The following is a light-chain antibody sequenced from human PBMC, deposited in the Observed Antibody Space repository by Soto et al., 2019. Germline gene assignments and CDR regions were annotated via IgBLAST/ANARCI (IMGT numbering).Light chain of an antibody. CDR2: QDT. CDR1: KLGDKD. J-gene: IGLJ2*01. V-gene: IGLV3-1*01. Sequence: SYELTQPPSVSVSPGQTASITCSGDKLGDKDVCWYLQKPGQSPVLVIYQDTKRPSGIPERFSGSNSGNTATLTISGTQAMDEADYYCQAWDSSTVIFGGGTKLTVL. CDR3: QAWDSSTVI.